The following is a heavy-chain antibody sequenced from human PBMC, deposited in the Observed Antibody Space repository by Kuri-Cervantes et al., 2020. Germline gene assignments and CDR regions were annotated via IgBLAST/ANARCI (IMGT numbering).Heavy chain of an antibody. CDR2: INPIFGTA. Sequence: SVKVSCKASVGTFSSYAISWVRQAPGQGLEWMGGINPIFGTANYAQKFQGRVTITADESTSTAYMELSSLRSEDTAVYYCARGPYITMVQGVIIGWFDPWGQGTLVTDSS. V-gene: IGHV1-69*13. CDR3: ARGPYITMVQGVIIGWFDP. J-gene: IGHJ5*02. CDR1: VGTFSSYA. D-gene: IGHD3-10*01.